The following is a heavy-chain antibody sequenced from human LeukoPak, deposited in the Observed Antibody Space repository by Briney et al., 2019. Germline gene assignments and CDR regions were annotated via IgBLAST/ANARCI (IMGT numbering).Heavy chain of an antibody. Sequence: GGSLRLSCAASGFTFNYSMNWVRQAPGKGLEWISYIGISSGNTKYADSVKGRFTISGDNAKNTVFLQLDSLRAEDTGVYYCVKGSGTNDYGMDTWGQGTTVTVPS. D-gene: IGHD3-10*01. CDR3: VKGSGTNDYGMDT. CDR2: IGISSGNT. CDR1: GFTFNYS. V-gene: IGHV3-48*04. J-gene: IGHJ6*02.